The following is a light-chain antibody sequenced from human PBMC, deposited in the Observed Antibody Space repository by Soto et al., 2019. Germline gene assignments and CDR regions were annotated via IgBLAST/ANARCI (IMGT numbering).Light chain of an antibody. Sequence: QLVLTQSPSASASLGASVKLTCTLSSGHSSYAIAWHQQQPEKGPRYLMKLNSDGSHSKGDGIPDRFSGSSSGAERYLTISSLQSEDEADYDCQTWGTGIVVFGGGTKRTVL. V-gene: IGLV4-69*01. CDR1: SGHSSYA. CDR2: LNSDGSH. J-gene: IGLJ2*01. CDR3: QTWGTGIVV.